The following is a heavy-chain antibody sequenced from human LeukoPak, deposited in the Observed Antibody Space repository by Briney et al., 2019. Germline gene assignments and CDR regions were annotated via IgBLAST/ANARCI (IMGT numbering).Heavy chain of an antibody. V-gene: IGHV5-51*01. CDR3: ARALRTGQGDYVPVL. CDR2: IYPGDSET. J-gene: IGHJ4*02. CDR1: GYKFTNYW. Sequence: GESLKISCKDSGYKFTNYWIVWVRQMPGKGLEWMTIIYPGDSETRYSPSFQGQVTISADKSIGTTYLQWSSLKASDTAIYYCARALRTGQGDYVPVLWGQGTLVTVSS. D-gene: IGHD3-16*01.